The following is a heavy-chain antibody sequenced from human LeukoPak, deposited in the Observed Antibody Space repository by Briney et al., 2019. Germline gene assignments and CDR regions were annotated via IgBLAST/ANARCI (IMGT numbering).Heavy chain of an antibody. CDR1: GGSISSYY. CDR3: ARLVWYYYYMDV. J-gene: IGHJ6*03. Sequence: SETLSLTCTVSGGSISSYYWSWIRQPPGKGLEWIGYIYYSGSTNYNPSLKSRVTISVDTSKNQFSLKLSSVTAADTAVYYCARLVWYYYYMDVWGKGTTVTISS. CDR2: IYYSGST. V-gene: IGHV4-59*08. D-gene: IGHD6-13*01.